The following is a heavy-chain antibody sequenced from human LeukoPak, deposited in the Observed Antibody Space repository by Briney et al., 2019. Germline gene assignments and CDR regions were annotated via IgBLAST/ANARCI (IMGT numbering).Heavy chain of an antibody. J-gene: IGHJ6*03. Sequence: PGGSLRLSCAASGFTFSSYGMHWVRQAPGKGLEWVAFIRYDGSNKYYADSVKGRFTISRDNSKNTLYLQMNSLRAEDTAVYYCAKVGGSGSYYAYYMDVWGKGTTVTISS. D-gene: IGHD3-10*01. V-gene: IGHV3-30*02. CDR3: AKVGGSGSYYAYYMDV. CDR1: GFTFSSYG. CDR2: IRYDGSNK.